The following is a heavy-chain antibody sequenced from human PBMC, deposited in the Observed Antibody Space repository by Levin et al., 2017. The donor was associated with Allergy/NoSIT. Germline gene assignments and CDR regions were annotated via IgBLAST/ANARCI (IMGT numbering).Heavy chain of an antibody. CDR2: ISSSSSTI. V-gene: IGHV3-48*02. J-gene: IGHJ4*02. CDR1: GFTFSSYS. D-gene: IGHD5-12*01. Sequence: GESLKISCAASGFTFSSYSMNWVRQAPGKGLEWVSYISSSSSTIYYADSVKGRFTISRDNAKNSLYLQMNSLRDEDTAVYYCARVATICFDYWGQGTLVTVSS. CDR3: ARVATICFDY.